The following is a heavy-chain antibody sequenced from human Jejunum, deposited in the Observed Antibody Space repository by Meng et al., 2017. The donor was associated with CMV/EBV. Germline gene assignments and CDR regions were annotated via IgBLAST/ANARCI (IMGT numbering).Heavy chain of an antibody. V-gene: IGHV3-74*01. D-gene: IGHD3-10*01. CDR1: GLSFSSSW. Sequence: GLSFSSSWMHWVRQSPGKGLLWVSCIPSAGGEPRYADSVKGRFTISRDNGKNTVFLHMDSLRDDDTGVYYCASAPSGLGFTEATNWGQGTLVTVSS. J-gene: IGHJ1*01. CDR3: ASAPSGLGFTEATN. CDR2: IPSAGGEP.